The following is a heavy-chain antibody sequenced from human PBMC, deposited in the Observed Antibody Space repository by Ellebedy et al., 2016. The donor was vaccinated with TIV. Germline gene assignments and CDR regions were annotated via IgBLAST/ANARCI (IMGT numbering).Heavy chain of an antibody. V-gene: IGHV1-18*04. D-gene: IGHD3-16*01. CDR3: ARGPLWTRTGDY. J-gene: IGHJ4*02. CDR1: GYTFTSYG. Sequence: AASVKVSCKASGYTFTSYGISWVRQAPGQGLEWMGWISAYNGDTNHAQKFQGRATMTTDTSTSTAYMELRSLRSEDTAVYYCARGPLWTRTGDYWGQGTLVTVSS. CDR2: ISAYNGDT.